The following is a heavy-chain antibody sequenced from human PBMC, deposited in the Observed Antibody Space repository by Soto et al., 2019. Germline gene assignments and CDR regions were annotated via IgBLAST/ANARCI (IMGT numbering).Heavy chain of an antibody. Sequence: SETLSLTCTVSGGSISSGDYYWSWIRQPPGKGLEWIGYIYYSGSTYYNPSLKSRVTISVDTSKNQFSLKLSSVTAADTAVYYCARDRSTYYYDSSGYYYYGMDDWGQGTTATVSS. CDR3: ARDRSTYYYDSSGYYYYGMDD. D-gene: IGHD3-22*01. J-gene: IGHJ6*02. CDR1: GGSISSGDYY. V-gene: IGHV4-30-4*01. CDR2: IYYSGST.